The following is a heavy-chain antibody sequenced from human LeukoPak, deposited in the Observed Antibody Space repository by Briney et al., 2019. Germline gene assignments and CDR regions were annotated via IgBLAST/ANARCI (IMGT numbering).Heavy chain of an antibody. J-gene: IGHJ6*03. CDR3: AKAKGFVLDYYYYYMDV. D-gene: IGHD2/OR15-2a*01. CDR1: GFTFRTYA. CDR2: IRYDGSNK. V-gene: IGHV3-30*02. Sequence: PGGSLRLSCVASGFTFRTYAMSWVRQAPGKGLEWVAFIRYDGSNKYYADSVKGRFTISRDNSKNTLYLQMNSLRAEDTAVYYCAKAKGFVLDYYYYYMDVWGKGTTVTISS.